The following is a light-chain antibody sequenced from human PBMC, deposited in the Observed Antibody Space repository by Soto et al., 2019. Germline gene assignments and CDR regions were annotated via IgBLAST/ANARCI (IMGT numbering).Light chain of an antibody. CDR1: QGVGRF. J-gene: IGKJ4*01. Sequence: EIVLTQSPATLSLSPGERAALSCRASQGVGRFLAWYQQKPGQAPRLLIYDASNRATGIPARFSGSGSVTDFTLAIDNLVPEDFAVYYCQQRGGWPLTFGGGTKVEIK. CDR2: DAS. CDR3: QQRGGWPLT. V-gene: IGKV3-11*01.